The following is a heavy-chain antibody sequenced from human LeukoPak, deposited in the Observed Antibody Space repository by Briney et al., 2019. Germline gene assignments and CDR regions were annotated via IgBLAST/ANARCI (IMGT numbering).Heavy chain of an antibody. J-gene: IGHJ4*02. CDR1: GYTFTSYA. CDR3: ARGDILVVVAATHFDY. D-gene: IGHD2-15*01. CDR2: INTNTGNP. V-gene: IGHV7-4-1*02. Sequence: ASVKVSCKASGYTFTSYAMNWVRQAPGQGLEWMGWINTNTGNPTYAQGFTGRFVFSLDTSVSTAYLQISSLKAEDTAVYYCARGDILVVVAATHFDYWGQGTLVTVSS.